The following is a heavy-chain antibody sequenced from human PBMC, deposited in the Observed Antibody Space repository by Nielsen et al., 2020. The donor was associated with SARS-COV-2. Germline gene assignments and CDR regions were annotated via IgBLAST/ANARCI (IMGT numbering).Heavy chain of an antibody. V-gene: IGHV3-33*01. CDR1: GFTFSSYG. D-gene: IGHD6-13*01. Sequence: GESLKISCAASGFTFSSYGMHWVRQAPGKGLEWVAVIWYDGSNKYYADSVKGRFTISRDNSKNTPYLQMNSLRAEDTAVYYCARDSSSSWSYYYYYYMDVWGKGTTVTVSS. CDR3: ARDSSSSWSYYYYYYMDV. J-gene: IGHJ6*03. CDR2: IWYDGSNK.